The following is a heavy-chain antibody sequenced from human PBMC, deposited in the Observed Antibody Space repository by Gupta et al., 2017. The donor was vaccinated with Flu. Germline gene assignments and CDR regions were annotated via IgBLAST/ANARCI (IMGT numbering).Heavy chain of an antibody. CDR3: ARLWTGGLDP. CDR1: GYTFSSYP. J-gene: IGHJ5*02. V-gene: IGHV1-3*01. D-gene: IGHD3-10*01. Sequence: SCKSSGYTFSSYPIHWVRQAPGQGLEWMGWINLDIGDTKYSQKFHGRVTITSDTSASTVYMELSSLRSEDTAVYYCARLWTGGLDPWGQGTLVTVSS. CDR2: INLDIGDT.